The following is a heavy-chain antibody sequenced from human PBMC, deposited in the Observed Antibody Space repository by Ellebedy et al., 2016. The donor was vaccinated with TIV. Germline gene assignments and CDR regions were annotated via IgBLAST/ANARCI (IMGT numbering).Heavy chain of an antibody. J-gene: IGHJ5*02. Sequence: MPSETLSLTCPAPGGPINTYYWTWIRQPPGKGLEWVGYITYSGRTKYNPSLESRITVSADTSKSPFSLQLTSLTAADTAVYYCARMPIYSNSFGWFDPWGQGALVTVSS. D-gene: IGHD6-13*01. V-gene: IGHV4-59*01. CDR3: ARMPIYSNSFGWFDP. CDR1: GGPINTYY. CDR2: ITYSGRT.